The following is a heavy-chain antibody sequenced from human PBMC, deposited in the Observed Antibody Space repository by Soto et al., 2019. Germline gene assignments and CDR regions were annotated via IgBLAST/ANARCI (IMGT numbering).Heavy chain of an antibody. CDR1: GYTFTSYG. J-gene: IGHJ5*02. V-gene: IGHV1-18*04. Sequence: ASVKVSCKASGYTFTSYGISWVRQAPGQGLEWMGCISAYNGDTNYAQKLQGRVTMTTDTSTSTAYMELSSLRSDDTAVYYCARAPVLRFLAWLPTDDNGFDPWGQGTLVTVSS. CDR3: ARAPVLRFLAWLPTDDNGFDP. CDR2: ISAYNGDT. D-gene: IGHD3-3*01.